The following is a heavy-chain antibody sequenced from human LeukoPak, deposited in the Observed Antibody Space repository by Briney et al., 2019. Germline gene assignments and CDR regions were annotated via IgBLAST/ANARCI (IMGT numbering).Heavy chain of an antibody. CDR2: IYYSGNT. J-gene: IGHJ5*01. CDR3: ARHSSPHAGSSSWYDF. CDR1: GGSISSSTYH. V-gene: IGHV4-39*01. D-gene: IGHD2-15*01. Sequence: SETLSLTCTVSGGSISSSTYHWGWIRQPPGKGLEWIGSIYYSGNTYYNPSLKSRVTISVDTSKNQFSVKLSSVTAADTAVYYCARHSSPHAGSSSWYDFWGQGTLVTVSS.